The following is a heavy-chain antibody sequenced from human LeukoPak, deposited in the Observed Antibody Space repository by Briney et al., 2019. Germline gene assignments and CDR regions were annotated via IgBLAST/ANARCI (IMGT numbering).Heavy chain of an antibody. Sequence: SETLSLTCTVSGASISSDYWSWIRQPPGKGLEWIGYIQNSGNTIYNPSLKSRVTISIDTSKSQFSLRLNSMTAADTAVYYCARRVDFWSGSYPSSHLDYWGQGTLVTVSS. J-gene: IGHJ4*02. CDR2: IQNSGNT. CDR1: GASISSDY. CDR3: ARRVDFWSGSYPSSHLDY. V-gene: IGHV4-4*08. D-gene: IGHD3-3*01.